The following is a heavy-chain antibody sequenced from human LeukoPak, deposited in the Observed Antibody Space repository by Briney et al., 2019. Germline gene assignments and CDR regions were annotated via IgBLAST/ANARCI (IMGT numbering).Heavy chain of an antibody. CDR2: ISSSSSYI. Sequence: GGSLRLSCAASGFTFSSYSMNWVRQVPGKGLEWVSSISSSSSYIYYADSVKGRFTISRDNAKNSLYLQMNSLRAEDTAVYYCARDRGCSSTSCYSYWGQGTLVTVSS. CDR3: ARDRGCSSTSCYSY. J-gene: IGHJ4*02. V-gene: IGHV3-21*01. CDR1: GFTFSSYS. D-gene: IGHD2-2*02.